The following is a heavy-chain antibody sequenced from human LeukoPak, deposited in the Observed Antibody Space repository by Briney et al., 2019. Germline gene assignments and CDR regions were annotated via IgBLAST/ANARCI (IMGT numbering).Heavy chain of an antibody. CDR1: GGPFSGYY. V-gene: IGHV4-34*01. CDR3: ARGKEDIVVVVAATRTTREFDP. J-gene: IGHJ5*02. D-gene: IGHD2-15*01. CDR2: INYSESN. Sequence: SETLSPTRAVYGGPFSGYYWSRIRQPPRKGVEGSGDINYSESNNYNPSLKGRVTISVDTSKNQFSLKLSSVTDADTAVYYCARGKEDIVVVVAATRTTREFDPWGQGTLVTVSS.